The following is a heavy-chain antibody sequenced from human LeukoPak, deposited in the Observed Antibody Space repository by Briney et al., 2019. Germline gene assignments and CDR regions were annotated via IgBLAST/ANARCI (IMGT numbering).Heavy chain of an antibody. CDR2: IKGDGSEK. CDR1: GFTFSSYG. D-gene: IGHD1-26*01. V-gene: IGHV3-7*01. Sequence: PGRSLRLSCAASGFTFSSYGMHWVRQAPGKGLEWVANIKGDGSEKNYVGSVKGRFTISRDNAKNSLYLRMNSLRAEDTAVYYCAKDSPFGGNWGQGTLVTVSS. J-gene: IGHJ4*02. CDR3: AKDSPFGGN.